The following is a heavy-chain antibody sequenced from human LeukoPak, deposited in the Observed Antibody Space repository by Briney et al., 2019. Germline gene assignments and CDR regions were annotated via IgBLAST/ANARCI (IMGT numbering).Heavy chain of an antibody. Sequence: GRSLRLSCAASGFTFSSYAMHWVRHAPGKGLEYVSAISSNGGSTYYANSVKGRFTISRDNSKNTLYLQMGSLRAEDMAVYYCARDPYYGSWGQGTLVTVSS. D-gene: IGHD3-10*01. CDR2: ISSNGGST. CDR3: ARDPYYGS. J-gene: IGHJ5*02. V-gene: IGHV3-64*01. CDR1: GFTFSSYA.